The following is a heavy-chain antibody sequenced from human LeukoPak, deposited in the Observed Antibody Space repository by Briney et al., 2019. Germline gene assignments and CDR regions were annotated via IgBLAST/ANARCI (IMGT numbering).Heavy chain of an antibody. CDR1: GFTLSTSW. J-gene: IGHJ5*02. Sequence: GGSLRLSCTASGFTLSTSWMSWVRQAPGKGLEWVANIKQDGSEKYYEDSVKGRFTISRDNAKNSLYLQMNSLRAEDTAVYYRARGSGWFDPWGQGTLVTVSS. CDR2: IKQDGSEK. CDR3: ARGSGWFDP. V-gene: IGHV3-7*01.